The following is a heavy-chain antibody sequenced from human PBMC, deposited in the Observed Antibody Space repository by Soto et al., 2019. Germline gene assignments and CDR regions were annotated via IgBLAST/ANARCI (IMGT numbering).Heavy chain of an antibody. CDR3: ATLWFGESPY. J-gene: IGHJ4*02. D-gene: IGHD3-10*01. Sequence: QLQLQESGPGLVKPSETLSLTCTVSGGSISSSSYYWGWIRQPPGKGLEWIGSIYYGGSTYYNPSLKSRVTISVDTSKNQFSLKLSSVTAADTAVYYCATLWFGESPYWGQGTLVTVSS. CDR1: GGSISSSSYY. CDR2: IYYGGST. V-gene: IGHV4-39*01.